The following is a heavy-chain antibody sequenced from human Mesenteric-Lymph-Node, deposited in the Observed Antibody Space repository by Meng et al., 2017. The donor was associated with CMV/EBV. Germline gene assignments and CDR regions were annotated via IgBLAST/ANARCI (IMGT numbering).Heavy chain of an antibody. CDR1: GDSISSYF. J-gene: IGHJ4*02. CDR2: MYYSGST. D-gene: IGHD3-22*01. Sequence: SETLSLTCTVSGDSISSYFWSWIRQPPGKGLEWIGYMYYSGSTNCNPSLKSRVTISVTTSKNQFSLKLSSVTAADTAVYYCARNIWGSSGYWTYDYWGQGTLVTVSS. V-gene: IGHV4-59*01. CDR3: ARNIWGSSGYWTYDY.